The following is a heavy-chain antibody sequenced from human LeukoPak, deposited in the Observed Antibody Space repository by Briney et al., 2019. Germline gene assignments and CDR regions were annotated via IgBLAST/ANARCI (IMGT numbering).Heavy chain of an antibody. CDR2: IKQDGSDK. CDR3: ARDGGITVAGSTWDY. J-gene: IGHJ4*02. V-gene: IGHV3-7*01. CDR1: GFTFSSYW. Sequence: GGSLRLSCVASGFTFSSYWMSWVRQAPGKGLEWVANIKQDGSDKYYVDSVKGRFTISRDNAKKSLYLQVNSLRAEDTAVYYCARDGGITVAGSTWDYWGQGTLVTVSS. D-gene: IGHD6-19*01.